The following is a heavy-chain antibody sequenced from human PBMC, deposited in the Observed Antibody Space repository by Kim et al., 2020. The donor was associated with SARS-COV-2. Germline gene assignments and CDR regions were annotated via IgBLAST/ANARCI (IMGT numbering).Heavy chain of an antibody. CDR1: GYSFTSYW. V-gene: IGHV5-51*01. CDR2: IYPGDSDT. J-gene: IGHJ3*02. CDR3: AREDSSGDPWGAFDI. D-gene: IGHD6-19*01. Sequence: GESLKISCKGSGYSFTSYWIGWVRQMPGKGLEWMGIIYPGDSDTRYSPSFQGQVTISADKSISTAYLQWSSLKASDTAMYYCAREDSSGDPWGAFDIWGQGTMVTVSS.